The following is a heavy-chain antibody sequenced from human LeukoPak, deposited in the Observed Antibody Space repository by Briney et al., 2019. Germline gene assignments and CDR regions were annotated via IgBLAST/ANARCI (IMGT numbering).Heavy chain of an antibody. Sequence: SETLSLTCTVSGGSISNYYWSWIRRPPGKGLEWIGYIYYSGTTNYNPSLTSRLTISVDTSKNQFSLKLSSVTAADTALYYCARLAPITMVRGTDYYYHSMDVWGQGTTVTVSS. CDR1: GGSISNYY. D-gene: IGHD3-10*01. CDR3: ARLAPITMVRGTDYYYHSMDV. CDR2: IYYSGTT. J-gene: IGHJ6*02. V-gene: IGHV4-59*08.